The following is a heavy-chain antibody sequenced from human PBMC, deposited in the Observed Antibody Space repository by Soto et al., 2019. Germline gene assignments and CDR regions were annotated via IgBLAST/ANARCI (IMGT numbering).Heavy chain of an antibody. V-gene: IGHV3-13*04. D-gene: IGHD3-22*01. CDR1: GFTFSSYD. J-gene: IGHJ4*02. Sequence: PGGSLRLSCASSGFTFSSYDMHWVRQATGKGLEWVSAIGTAGDTYYPGSVKGRFTISRDNSKNTLYLQMNSLRAEDTAVYYCAKVYYDSSGYHLSLDYWGQGTLVTVSS. CDR3: AKVYYDSSGYHLSLDY. CDR2: IGTAGDT.